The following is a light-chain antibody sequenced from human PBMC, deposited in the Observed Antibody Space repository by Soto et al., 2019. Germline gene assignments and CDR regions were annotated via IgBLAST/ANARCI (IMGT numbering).Light chain of an antibody. CDR3: SSYSGSNNWV. J-gene: IGLJ3*02. CDR2: EVT. Sequence: QSALTQPASVSGSPGQSITIPCTGTSSDVGGYNYVSWYQQHPGKAPKLMISEVTKRPSGVPDRFSGSKSGNTASLTVSGLQAEDEADYYCSSYSGSNNWVFGGGTKVTVL. V-gene: IGLV2-8*01. CDR1: SSDVGGYNY.